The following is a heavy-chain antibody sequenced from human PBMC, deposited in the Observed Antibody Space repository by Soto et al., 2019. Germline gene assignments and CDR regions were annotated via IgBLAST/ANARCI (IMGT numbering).Heavy chain of an antibody. CDR3: ATGLRTGNYGMDV. CDR2: IIPIFGTT. D-gene: IGHD3-10*01. Sequence: QAQLVQAGAEVKKPGSSVRISCRASGGTFSNDAVSWVRQAPGQGLQWMVGIIPIFGTTHYAQKFQGRVTITADESTATAYMELRSVTSEDTAVYYCATGLRTGNYGMDVWGQGTAVTVSS. J-gene: IGHJ6*02. CDR1: GGTFSNDA. V-gene: IGHV1-69*01.